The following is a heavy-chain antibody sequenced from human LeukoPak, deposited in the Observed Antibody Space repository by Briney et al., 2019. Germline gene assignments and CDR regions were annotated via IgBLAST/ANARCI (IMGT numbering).Heavy chain of an antibody. CDR1: SGSISSSSFY. CDR3: ARLERAAAGNRWFDP. Sequence: SETLSLTCSVSSGSISSSSFYWGWLHQPPGKGLEWIGSNYYSGSTYYNPSLKSRVTISVDTSKNQFSLKLSSVTAADTAVYYCARLERAAAGNRWFDPWGQGTLVTVSS. CDR2: NYYSGST. V-gene: IGHV4-39*01. D-gene: IGHD6-13*01. J-gene: IGHJ5*02.